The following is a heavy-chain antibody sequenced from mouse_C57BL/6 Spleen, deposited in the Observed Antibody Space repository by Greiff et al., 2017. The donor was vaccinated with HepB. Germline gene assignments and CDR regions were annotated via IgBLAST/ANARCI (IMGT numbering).Heavy chain of an antibody. J-gene: IGHJ3*01. V-gene: IGHV1-63*01. CDR3: ARTDYDYDDWFAY. CDR1: GYTFTNYW. CDR2: IYPGGGYT. Sequence: VQLVESGAELVRPGTSVKMSCKASGYTFTNYWIGWAKQRPGHGLEWIGDIYPGGGYTNYNEKFKGKATLTADKSSSTAYMQFSSLTSEDSAIYYCARTDYDYDDWFAYWGQGTLVTVSA. D-gene: IGHD2-4*01.